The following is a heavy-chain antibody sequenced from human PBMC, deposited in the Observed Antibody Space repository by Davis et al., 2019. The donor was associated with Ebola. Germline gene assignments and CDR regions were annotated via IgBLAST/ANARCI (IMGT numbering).Heavy chain of an antibody. CDR2: IYYRGTT. D-gene: IGHD1-26*01. J-gene: IGHJ3*02. CDR3: AFVGVNTKGDARDI. CDR1: GGSISSSSYY. V-gene: IGHV4-39*01. Sequence: SETLSLTCTVSGGSISSSSYYWDWIRQPPGKGLEWIGSIYYRGTTYYNPSLKSRVTISVDTSKTQFSLKLTSVTAADTALYYCAFVGVNTKGDARDIWGQGTKVTVSS.